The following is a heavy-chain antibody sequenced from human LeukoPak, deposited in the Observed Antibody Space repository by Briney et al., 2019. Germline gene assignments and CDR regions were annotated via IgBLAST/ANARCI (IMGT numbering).Heavy chain of an antibody. V-gene: IGHV1-3*01. CDR3: ARDRREYYDSRRYYFDY. CDR2: INAGNGNT. D-gene: IGHD3-22*01. J-gene: IGHJ4*02. Sequence: ASVKVSCKASGYTFTSYAMHWVRQAPGQRLEWMGWINAGNGNTKYSQKFQGRVTITRDASASTAYMELSSLRSEDTAVYYCARDRREYYDSRRYYFDYWGQGTLVTVSS. CDR1: GYTFTSYA.